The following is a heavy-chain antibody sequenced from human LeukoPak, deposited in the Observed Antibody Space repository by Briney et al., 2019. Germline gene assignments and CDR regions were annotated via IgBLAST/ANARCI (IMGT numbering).Heavy chain of an antibody. CDR2: IYPGDSDT. J-gene: IGHJ4*02. D-gene: IGHD4-17*01. V-gene: IGHV5-51*01. CDR1: GYSFTDYW. CDR3: ARQVSYYGDYEKPFIDY. Sequence: HGESLKISCKGSGYSFTDYWIGCVRQMPGKGLEWMGIIYPGDSDTRYSPSFQGHVTISADKSISTAYLQWSSLKASDTAMYYCARQVSYYGDYEKPFIDYWGQGTLVTVSS.